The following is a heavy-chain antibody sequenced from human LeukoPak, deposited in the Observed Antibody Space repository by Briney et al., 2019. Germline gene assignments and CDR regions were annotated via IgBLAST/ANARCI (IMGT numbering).Heavy chain of an antibody. CDR1: GFTVSSNY. CDR2: IYSGGST. J-gene: IGHJ6*02. Sequence: GGSLRLSWAAAGFTVSSNYMSWVRQAPGKGLEWVSVIYSGGSTYYADSVKGRFTISRDNSKNTLYLQMNSLRAEDTAVYYCARDPLYYYDSSGYPDYYYYYGMDVWGQGTTVTVSS. D-gene: IGHD3-22*01. CDR3: ARDPLYYYDSSGYPDYYYYYGMDV. V-gene: IGHV3-66*01.